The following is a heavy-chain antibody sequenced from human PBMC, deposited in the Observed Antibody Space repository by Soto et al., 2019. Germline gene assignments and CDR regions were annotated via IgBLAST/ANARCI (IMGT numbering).Heavy chain of an antibody. CDR3: GRGPYYNTNKGLDA. V-gene: IGHV3-33*01. J-gene: IGHJ6*01. D-gene: IGHD3-10*01. Sequence: QVQLVESGGGVVQPGRSLRLSCAASGFTFSSYGMHWVRQAPGKGLEWVAVIWYDGSNKYYADSVKGRFTISRDNSKNSLYRKINSLRAEDRAVYYWGRGPYYNTNKGLDAGAQGTTFPLSS. CDR2: IWYDGSNK. CDR1: GFTFSSYG.